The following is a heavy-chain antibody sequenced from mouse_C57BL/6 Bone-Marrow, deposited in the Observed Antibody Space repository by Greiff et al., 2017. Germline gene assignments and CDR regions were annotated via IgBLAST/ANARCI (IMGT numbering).Heavy chain of an antibody. CDR1: GYSFTDYN. V-gene: IGHV1-39*01. Sequence: VQLQQSGPELVKPGASVKISCKASGYSFTDYNMNWVKQSNGKSLEWIGVINPNYGTTSSNQKFKGKATLTADQSTSTAYMQLNSLTSEDSAVYCCARGYDYDYAMDYWGQGTSVTVSS. CDR2: INPNYGTT. D-gene: IGHD2-4*01. CDR3: ARGYDYDYAMDY. J-gene: IGHJ4*01.